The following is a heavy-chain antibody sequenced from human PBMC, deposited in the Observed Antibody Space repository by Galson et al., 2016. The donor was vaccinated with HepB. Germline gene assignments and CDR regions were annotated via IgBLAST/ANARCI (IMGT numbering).Heavy chain of an antibody. CDR2: FSYNRNT. V-gene: IGHV4-39*01. CDR3: ARHSSGFYSPFDY. CDR1: CGSITASSDY. Sequence: LSLTCSVSCGSITASSDYWGWIRQPPGQGLEWIGSFSYNRNTYYNPSLRSRVTISADTSKNVFSLRLTSVTAADTTVYYCARHSSGFYSPFDYWSQGTLVSVSS. J-gene: IGHJ4*02. D-gene: IGHD3-22*01.